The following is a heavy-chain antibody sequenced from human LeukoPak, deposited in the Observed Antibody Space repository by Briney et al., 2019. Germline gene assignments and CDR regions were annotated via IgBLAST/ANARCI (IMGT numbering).Heavy chain of an antibody. CDR2: ISNVGTT. J-gene: IGHJ4*02. CDR3: AQGASPDC. V-gene: IGHV3-23*01. CDR1: GFTFSSYS. Sequence: GGSLRLSCAASGFTFSSYSMNWVRQAPGKGLEWVSSISNVGTTYYADSVKGRFTISRDNSKDTVYLQMNSLRAEDTAVYHCAQGASPDCWGQGTRVTVSS.